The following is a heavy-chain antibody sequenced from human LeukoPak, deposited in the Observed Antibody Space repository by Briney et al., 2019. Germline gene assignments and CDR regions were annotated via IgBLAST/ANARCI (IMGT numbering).Heavy chain of an antibody. V-gene: IGHV1-2*02. Sequence: ASVKVSCKASGYTFTGYYMHWVRQAPGQGLEWMGWINPNSGGTNYAQKFQGRVTMTRDTSISTAYMELSRLRSDDTAVYYCARGRYRAAAGTSRNWVDYWGQGTLVTVSS. D-gene: IGHD6-13*01. J-gene: IGHJ4*02. CDR2: INPNSGGT. CDR3: ARGRYRAAAGTSRNWVDY. CDR1: GYTFTGYY.